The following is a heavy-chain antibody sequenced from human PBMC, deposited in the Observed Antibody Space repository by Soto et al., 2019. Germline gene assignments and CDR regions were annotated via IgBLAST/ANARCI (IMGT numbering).Heavy chain of an antibody. D-gene: IGHD3-10*01. J-gene: IGHJ4*02. CDR2: ISGGGDTT. CDR1: GFTFNNYA. Sequence: EVQLLESGGGLVQPGGSPRLSCAASGFTFNNYAMSWVRQAPGKGLEWVSAISGGGDTTSYADSVKGRFTVSRDGSKNTLYLQMNSLRAEDTAVYYCAKGRGGSGSLTPRVDFWGQGTLVTVSS. V-gene: IGHV3-23*01. CDR3: AKGRGGSGSLTPRVDF.